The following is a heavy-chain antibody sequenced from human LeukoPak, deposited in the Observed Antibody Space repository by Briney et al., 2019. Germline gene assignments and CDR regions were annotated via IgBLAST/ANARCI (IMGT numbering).Heavy chain of an antibody. CDR3: AGGSDRSIAARPRWFDP. Sequence: SETLSLTCAVYGGSFSGYYWSWIRQPPGKGLEWIGEINHSGSTNYNPSLKSRVTISVDTSKNQFSLKLSSVTAADTAVYYCAGGSDRSIAARPRWFDPWGQGTLVTVSS. V-gene: IGHV4-34*01. J-gene: IGHJ5*02. CDR1: GGSFSGYY. D-gene: IGHD6-6*01. CDR2: INHSGST.